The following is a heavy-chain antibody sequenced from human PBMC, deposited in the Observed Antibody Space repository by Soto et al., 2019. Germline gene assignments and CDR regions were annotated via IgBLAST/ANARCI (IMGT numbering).Heavy chain of an antibody. CDR3: AKKGCSGSSCPYYFDF. Sequence: AGGSLRLSCAAFGFTFSSYTMNCVRQAPGKGLEWVSGFSSNGGRTYYADSVKGRFTISRDNSKSTLYLQMNSLRAEDTAVYFCAKKGCSGSSCPYYFDFWGQGTLVTVSS. CDR1: GFTFSSYT. V-gene: IGHV3-23*01. CDR2: FSSNGGRT. D-gene: IGHD2-2*01. J-gene: IGHJ4*02.